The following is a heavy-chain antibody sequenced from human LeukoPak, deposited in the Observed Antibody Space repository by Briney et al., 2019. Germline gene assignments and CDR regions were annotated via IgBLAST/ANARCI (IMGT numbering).Heavy chain of an antibody. J-gene: IGHJ5*02. Sequence: GGSLRLSCATSGLTFSIFGMHWVRQAPGKGLEWVAVISYDGSSQDYGDSVKGRFTISRDNAKNSLYLQMNSLRVEDTAVYYCARVGGSYWGWFDPWGQGTLVTVSS. D-gene: IGHD1-26*01. CDR3: ARVGGSYWGWFDP. CDR2: ISYDGSSQ. CDR1: GLTFSIFG. V-gene: IGHV3-30*03.